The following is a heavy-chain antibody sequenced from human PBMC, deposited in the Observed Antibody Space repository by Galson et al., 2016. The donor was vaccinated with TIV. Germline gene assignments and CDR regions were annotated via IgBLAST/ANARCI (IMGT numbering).Heavy chain of an antibody. D-gene: IGHD7-27*01. CDR3: ATLTGDEGHFDY. V-gene: IGHV3-43*01. CDR2: ISWDGQRP. Sequence: SLRLSCAASGFIFDNYVMHWVRQAPGKGLECVSLISWDGQRPYYADSVKGRFTISRDNSRNSLFLQMDSLRTEDTALYYCATLTGDEGHFDYWGQGTPVTLFS. CDR1: GFIFDNYV. J-gene: IGHJ4*02.